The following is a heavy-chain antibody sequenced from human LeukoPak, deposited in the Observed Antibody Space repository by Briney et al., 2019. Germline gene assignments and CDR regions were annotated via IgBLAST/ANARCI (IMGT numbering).Heavy chain of an antibody. Sequence: GESLKISCEGFGYRFTSYWIGWVRQMPGKGLEWMGIIDPDDSDTRYNPSFQGQVTISADKSINTAYLQWSRLKASDTAMFFCARLVGDSDTTPLDYWGQGTLVTVSS. V-gene: IGHV5-51*01. CDR1: GYRFTSYW. CDR2: IDPDDSDT. CDR3: ARLVGDSDTTPLDY. D-gene: IGHD3-10*01. J-gene: IGHJ4*02.